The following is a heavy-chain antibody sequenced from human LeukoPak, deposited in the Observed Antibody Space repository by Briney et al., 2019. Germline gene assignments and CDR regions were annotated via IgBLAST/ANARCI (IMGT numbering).Heavy chain of an antibody. CDR3: AKGIMAAYYFDS. CDR2: ISASDCST. Sequence: GGSLRLSCAASGFTFSSYAMSWVRQAPGKGLNWVSAISASDCSTYYAGFVEGRFTISRDNSRNTLYLQMNSLRAEDTAVYYCAKGIMAAYYFDSWGQGTLVTVSS. V-gene: IGHV3-23*01. CDR1: GFTFSSYA. J-gene: IGHJ4*02. D-gene: IGHD5-12*01.